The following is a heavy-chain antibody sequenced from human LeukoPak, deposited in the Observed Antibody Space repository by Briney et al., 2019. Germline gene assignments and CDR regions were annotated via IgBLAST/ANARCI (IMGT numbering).Heavy chain of an antibody. Sequence: PGGSLRLSCAASGFSVSDIYITWVRQSPGKGLEWVSLIHSGGNTYYADSVNGRFTISRDNSKNTLYLQMNSLRAEDTAVYYCATAPGANYDILTGFRWDAFDIWGQGTMVTVSS. CDR2: IHSGGNT. CDR3: ATAPGANYDILTGFRWDAFDI. V-gene: IGHV3-66*01. CDR1: GFSVSDIY. D-gene: IGHD3-9*01. J-gene: IGHJ3*02.